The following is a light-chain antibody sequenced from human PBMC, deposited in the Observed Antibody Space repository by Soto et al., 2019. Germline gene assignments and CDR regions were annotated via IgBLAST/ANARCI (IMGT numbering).Light chain of an antibody. Sequence: DIQMTQSPSTLSVSVGDRVSITCLASQSISMFLAWYQQKPGKAPKLLIYDASNLETGVPSRFSGSGSGTDFTFTISSLQPEDIATYYCQQYDNLPRTFGQGTKVDI. CDR2: DAS. J-gene: IGKJ1*01. CDR1: QSISMF. CDR3: QQYDNLPRT. V-gene: IGKV1-33*01.